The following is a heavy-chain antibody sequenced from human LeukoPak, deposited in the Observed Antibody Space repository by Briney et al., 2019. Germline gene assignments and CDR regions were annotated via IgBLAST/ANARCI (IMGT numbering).Heavy chain of an antibody. Sequence: QPSETLSLTCTVSGGSISSYYWSWIRQPPGKGLEWIGYMYHSGSTNYNPSLKSRVTISVDTSKNQFSLKLSSVTAADTAVYYCARIDSSGYPIYWYFDLWGRGTLVTVSS. J-gene: IGHJ2*01. V-gene: IGHV4-59*01. CDR2: MYHSGST. CDR1: GGSISSYY. D-gene: IGHD3-22*01. CDR3: ARIDSSGYPIYWYFDL.